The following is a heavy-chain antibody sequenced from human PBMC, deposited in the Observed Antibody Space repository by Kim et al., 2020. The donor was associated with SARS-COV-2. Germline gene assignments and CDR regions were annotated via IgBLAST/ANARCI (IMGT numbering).Heavy chain of an antibody. Sequence: GGSLRLSCAASGFTFSSYWMHWVRQAPGKGLVWVSRINSDGSSTSYADSVKGRFTISRDNAKNTLYLQMNSLRAEDTAVYYCARGGLLWFGQENWFDPWGQGTLVTVSS. J-gene: IGHJ5*02. CDR3: ARGGLLWFGQENWFDP. V-gene: IGHV3-74*01. CDR1: GFTFSSYW. D-gene: IGHD3-10*01. CDR2: INSDGSST.